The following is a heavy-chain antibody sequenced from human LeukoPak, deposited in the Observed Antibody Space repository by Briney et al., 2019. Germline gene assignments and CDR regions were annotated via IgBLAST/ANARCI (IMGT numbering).Heavy chain of an antibody. CDR3: AKMSITMVRGGASYYYYYMDV. J-gene: IGHJ6*03. Sequence: GGSLRLSCAASGFTFSSYSMNWVRQAPGKGLEWVSSISSSSTYIYYADSVKGRFTISRDNAKNSLYLQMNSLRAEDTAVYYCAKMSITMVRGGASYYYYYMDVWGKGATVTVSS. CDR1: GFTFSSYS. D-gene: IGHD3-10*01. V-gene: IGHV3-21*04. CDR2: ISSSSTYI.